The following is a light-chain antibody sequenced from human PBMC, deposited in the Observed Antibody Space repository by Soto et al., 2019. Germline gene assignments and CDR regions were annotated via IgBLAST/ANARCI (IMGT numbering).Light chain of an antibody. Sequence: EILMTPSPSTLSVSAGERATLSCRASQSVSSNLAWYQQKPGQAPRLLIYGASTRATGIPARFSGSGSGTDFTLTITRLEPEDFEVYHCQQYDGSPRTFGQGTKGDIK. CDR2: GAS. CDR3: QQYDGSPRT. V-gene: IGKV3-15*01. CDR1: QSVSSN. J-gene: IGKJ1*01.